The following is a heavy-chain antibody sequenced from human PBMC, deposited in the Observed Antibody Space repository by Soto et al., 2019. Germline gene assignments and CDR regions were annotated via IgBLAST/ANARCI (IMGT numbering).Heavy chain of an antibody. CDR1: GGNIRSGDYY. D-gene: IGHD2-15*01. Sequence: PSETQSHTSTVSGGNIRSGDYYWSWIRQPPGKGLEWIGYIYYSGSTYYNPSLKSRVTISVDTSKNQFSLKLSSVTAADTAVYYCARGDGYSNPFDYWGQGTLVTVSS. CDR2: IYYSGST. J-gene: IGHJ4*02. V-gene: IGHV4-30-4*01. CDR3: ARGDGYSNPFDY.